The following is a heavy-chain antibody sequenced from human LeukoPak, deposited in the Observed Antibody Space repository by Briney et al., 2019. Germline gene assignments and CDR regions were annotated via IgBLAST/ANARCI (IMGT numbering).Heavy chain of an antibody. CDR3: AKGPYYDSSGYYYGGDD. J-gene: IGHJ4*02. CDR2: ISGSGGST. V-gene: IGHV3-23*01. Sequence: GGSLRLSCAASGFTFSSYAMSWVRQAPGKGLEWVSAISGSGGSTYYADSVKGRFTISRDNSKNTLCLQMNSLRAEDTAVYYCAKGPYYDSSGYYYGGDDWGQGTLVTVSS. CDR1: GFTFSSYA. D-gene: IGHD3-22*01.